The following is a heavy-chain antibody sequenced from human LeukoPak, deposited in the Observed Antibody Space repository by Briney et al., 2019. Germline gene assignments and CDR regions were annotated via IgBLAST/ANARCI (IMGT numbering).Heavy chain of an antibody. CDR2: TYYRSKWCN. V-gene: IGHV6-1*01. D-gene: IGHD3-3*01. CDR1: GDSVSSNSAA. Sequence: SQTLSLTCAISGDSVSSNSAAWNWIRQSPSRGLEWLGRTYYRSKWCNDYAVSVKSRITINPDTSKNQFSLQLNSVTPEDTAVYYCAAYYDFWSGYRFDYWGQGTLVTVSS. CDR3: AAYYDFWSGYRFDY. J-gene: IGHJ4*02.